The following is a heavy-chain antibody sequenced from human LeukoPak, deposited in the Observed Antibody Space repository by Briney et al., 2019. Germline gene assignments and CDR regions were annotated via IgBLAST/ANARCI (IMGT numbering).Heavy chain of an antibody. V-gene: IGHV3-74*01. J-gene: IGHJ4*02. CDR2: INSDGSST. Sequence: PGWSLRLSCAASGFTFSSYWMHWVRQAPGKGLVWVSRINSDGSSTSYADSVKGRFTISRDNAKNTLYLQMNSLRAEDTAVYYCARDPPYDFWSGYYDSFDYWGQGTLVTVSS. CDR3: ARDPPYDFWSGYYDSFDY. D-gene: IGHD3-3*01. CDR1: GFTFSSYW.